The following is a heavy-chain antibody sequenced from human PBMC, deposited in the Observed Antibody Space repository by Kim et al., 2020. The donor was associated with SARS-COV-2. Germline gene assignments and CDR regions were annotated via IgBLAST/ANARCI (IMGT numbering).Heavy chain of an antibody. CDR1: GFSLSTSGVG. V-gene: IGHV2-5*02. D-gene: IGHD4-17*01. J-gene: IGHJ4*02. CDR3: AHRDLRGFDY. Sequence: SGPTLVNPTQTLTLTCSFSGFSLSTSGVGVGWIRQPPGKALEWLAVIYWDDDKRYSPSLKSRVIITKDTSKNQVVLTMTNMDPVDTATYYYAHRDLRGFDYWGQGTLVTVSS. CDR2: IYWDDDK.